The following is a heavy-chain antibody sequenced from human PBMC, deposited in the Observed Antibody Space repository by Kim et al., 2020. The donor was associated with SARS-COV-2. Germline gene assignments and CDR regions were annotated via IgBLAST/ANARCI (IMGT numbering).Heavy chain of an antibody. V-gene: IGHV4-59*01. J-gene: IGHJ4*02. D-gene: IGHD2-15*01. CDR3: ARVVGYCSGGSCHPDY. Sequence: SETLSLTCTVSGGSIRSYYWTWIRQPPGKGLEWIGYVYYSGSNYNPSLKSRVTISVDTSKNQFSLKLSSVSAADTAVYYCARVVGYCSGGSCHPDYWGQGTLGTVSS. CDR1: GGSIRSYY. CDR2: VYYSGS.